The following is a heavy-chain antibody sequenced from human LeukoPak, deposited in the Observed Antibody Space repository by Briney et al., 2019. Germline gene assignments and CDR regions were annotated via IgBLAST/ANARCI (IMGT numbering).Heavy chain of an antibody. CDR2: ITSSGDAT. V-gene: IGHV3-23*01. CDR3: AKDRPNYHESNGHYYRPNGDY. D-gene: IGHD3-22*01. J-gene: IGHJ4*02. Sequence: GGSLRLACAASGFTFNIYSMSWVRQASGKGREWVSSITSSGDATFYADSVKDRFTIYRDNSKNILYLKMSRLRPEDTAVYYCAKDRPNYHESNGHYYRPNGDYWGQGTLVTVSS. CDR1: GFTFNIYS.